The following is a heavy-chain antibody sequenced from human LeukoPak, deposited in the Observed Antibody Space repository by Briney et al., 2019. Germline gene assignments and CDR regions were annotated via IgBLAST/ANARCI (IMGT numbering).Heavy chain of an antibody. J-gene: IGHJ4*02. V-gene: IGHV3-23*01. Sequence: GGSLRLSCAASGFTFSIYAMSWVRQAPGKGLEWVSTLSGSGITTYYADSVKGRFTISRDNSKNTLYLQMNSLRAEDTAVYYCARDFKVGATTFDYWGQGTLVTVSS. CDR1: GFTFSIYA. CDR3: ARDFKVGATTFDY. D-gene: IGHD1-26*01. CDR2: LSGSGITT.